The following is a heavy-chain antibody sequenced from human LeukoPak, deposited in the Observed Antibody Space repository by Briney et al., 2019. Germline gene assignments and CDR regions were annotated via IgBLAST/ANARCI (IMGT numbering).Heavy chain of an antibody. Sequence: GGSLRLSYAPSGFTFSSYAMSWVRQAPGKGLEWVAVISGGGSGTYYADSVRGRFTISRDNSKNTVYLQMNSLRAEDTAIYYCAIAVGSSGYFSRDAFDIWGQGTMVTVSS. J-gene: IGHJ3*02. CDR1: GFTFSSYA. D-gene: IGHD3-22*01. V-gene: IGHV3-23*01. CDR2: ISGGGSGT. CDR3: AIAVGSSGYFSRDAFDI.